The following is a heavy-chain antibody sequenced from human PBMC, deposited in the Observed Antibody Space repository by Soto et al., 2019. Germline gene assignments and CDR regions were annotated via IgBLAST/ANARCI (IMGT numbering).Heavy chain of an antibody. CDR2: FDPEDGET. V-gene: IGHV1-24*01. CDR3: ARGNGDYAGY. J-gene: IGHJ4*02. D-gene: IGHD4-17*01. Sequence: ASVKVSCKVSGYTLTELSMHWVRRAPGKGLEWMGGFDPEDGETIYAQKFQGRVTMTEDTSTDTAYMELRSLRSDDTAVYYCARGNGDYAGYWGQGTLVTVSS. CDR1: GYTLTELS.